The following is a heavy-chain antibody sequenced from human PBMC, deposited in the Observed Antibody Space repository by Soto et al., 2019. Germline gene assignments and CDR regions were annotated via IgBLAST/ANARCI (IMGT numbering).Heavy chain of an antibody. CDR1: GGSISSYY. V-gene: IGHV4-4*07. CDR2: IYTSGST. Sequence: SETLSLTCTVSGGSISSYYLSWIRQPAGKGLEWIGRIYTSGSTNYNPSLKSRVTMSVDTSKNQFSLKLSSVTAADTAVYYCASSYPYDYVWGSSFDYWGQGTLVTVS. CDR3: ASSYPYDYVWGSSFDY. J-gene: IGHJ4*02. D-gene: IGHD3-16*01.